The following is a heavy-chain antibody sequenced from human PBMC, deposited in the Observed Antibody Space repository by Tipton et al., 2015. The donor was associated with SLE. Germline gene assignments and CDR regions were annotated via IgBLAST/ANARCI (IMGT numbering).Heavy chain of an antibody. V-gene: IGHV3-64*03. CDR1: GFTFSSYA. Sequence: SLRLSCSASGFTFSSYAMHWVRQAPGQGLQYVSGISSNGGTTYYADSVKGRFAISRDNSKNTLYVQVSSLRSEDTAVYYCVKEGGGGGPNPAYCDYWGQGTLVTVSS. CDR3: VKEGGGGGPNPAYCDY. CDR2: ISSNGGTT. J-gene: IGHJ4*02. D-gene: IGHD4-23*01.